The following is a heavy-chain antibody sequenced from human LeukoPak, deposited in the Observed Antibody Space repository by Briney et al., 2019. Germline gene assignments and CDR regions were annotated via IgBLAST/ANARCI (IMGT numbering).Heavy chain of an antibody. V-gene: IGHV1-2*02. CDR2: VNPNSGDT. J-gene: IGHJ4*02. CDR1: GHTFTAYY. CDR3: ASSNYYDSSGYY. D-gene: IGHD3-22*01. Sequence: ASVKVSCKASGHTFTAYYMFWVRQAPGQGLEWMGWVNPNSGDTNYAPKFQGRVTMTRDTSISTAYMELSRLRSDDTAVYYCASSNYYDSSGYYWGQGTLVTVSS.